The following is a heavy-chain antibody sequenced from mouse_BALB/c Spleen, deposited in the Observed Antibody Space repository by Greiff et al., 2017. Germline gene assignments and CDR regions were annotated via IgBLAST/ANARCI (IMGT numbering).Heavy chain of an antibody. Sequence: EVQVVESGGGLVKPGGSLKLSCAASGFTFSSYAMSWVRQSPEKRLEWVAEISSGGSYTYYPDTVTGRFTISRDNAKNTLYLEMSSLRSEDTAMYYCARDGSWGQGTLVTVSA. V-gene: IGHV5-9-4*01. CDR2: ISSGGSYT. J-gene: IGHJ3*02. CDR1: GFTFSSYA. CDR3: ARDGS.